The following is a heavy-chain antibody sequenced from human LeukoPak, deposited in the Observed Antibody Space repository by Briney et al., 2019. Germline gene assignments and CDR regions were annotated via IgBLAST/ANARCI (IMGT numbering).Heavy chain of an antibody. V-gene: IGHV3-9*01. CDR3: ASNGRYYGSGSFVYYFDY. J-gene: IGHJ4*02. Sequence: PGRSLRLSCAASGFTFEDYAMYWVRQAPGKGLEWVSGISWNSGSIGYADSVKGRFTISRDNAKNSLYLQMNSLRAEDTALYYYASNGRYYGSGSFVYYFDYWGQGALVTVSS. D-gene: IGHD3-10*01. CDR1: GFTFEDYA. CDR2: ISWNSGSI.